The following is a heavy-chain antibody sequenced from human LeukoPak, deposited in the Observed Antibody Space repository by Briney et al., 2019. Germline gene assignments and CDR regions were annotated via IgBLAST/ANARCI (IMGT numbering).Heavy chain of an antibody. D-gene: IGHD3-10*01. CDR1: GGSISSYY. CDR2: IYYSGST. Sequence: SETLSLTCTVSGGSISSYYWSWIRQPPGKGLEWIGYIYYSGSTNYKSSLKSRVTISVDTSKNQFSLKLTSVTAADTAVYYCARTTEGGYYDYFYYYYMDVWGKGTTVTISS. V-gene: IGHV4-59*01. CDR3: ARTTEGGYYDYFYYYYMDV. J-gene: IGHJ6*03.